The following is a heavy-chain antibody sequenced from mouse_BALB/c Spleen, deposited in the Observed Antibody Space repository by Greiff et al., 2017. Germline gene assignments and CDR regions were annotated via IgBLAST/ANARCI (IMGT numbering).Heavy chain of an antibody. J-gene: IGHJ2*01. V-gene: IGHV5-6*01. CDR1: GFTFSSYG. Sequence: EVKLVESGGDLVKPGGSLKLSCAASGFTFSSYGMSWVRQTPDKRLEWVATISSGGSYTYYPDSVKGRFTISRDNAKNTLYLQMSSLKSEDTAMYYCARQADGYYNVLFDYWGQGTTLTVSS. CDR3: ARQADGYYNVLFDY. D-gene: IGHD2-3*01. CDR2: ISSGGSYT.